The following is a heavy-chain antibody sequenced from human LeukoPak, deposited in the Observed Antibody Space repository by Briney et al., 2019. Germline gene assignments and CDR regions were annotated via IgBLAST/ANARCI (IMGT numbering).Heavy chain of an antibody. CDR2: IYHSGNT. CDR1: GYSINSGYY. CDR3: ARDDTGIAARGI. V-gene: IGHV4-38-2*02. Sequence: PSETLSLTCTVSGYSINSGYYWGWIRQPPGKGLEWIGTIYHSGNTYYNPSLKSRVTISVDTSKNEFSLKLSSVTAADTAVYYCARDDTGIAARGIWGQGTMVTVSS. J-gene: IGHJ3*02. D-gene: IGHD6-25*01.